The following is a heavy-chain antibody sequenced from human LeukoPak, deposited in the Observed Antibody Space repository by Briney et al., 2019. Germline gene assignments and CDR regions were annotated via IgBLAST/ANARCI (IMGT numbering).Heavy chain of an antibody. V-gene: IGHV3-23*01. CDR3: AKGGYSSSWPFDY. CDR2: ISGSGGST. CDR1: GFTLSSYA. D-gene: IGHD6-13*01. Sequence: GGSLRLSCAASGFTLSSYAMSWVRQAPGKGLEWVSAISGSGGSTYYADSVKGRFSISRDNSKNTLYLQMNSLRAEDTAVYYCAKGGYSSSWPFDYWGQGTLVTVSS. J-gene: IGHJ4*02.